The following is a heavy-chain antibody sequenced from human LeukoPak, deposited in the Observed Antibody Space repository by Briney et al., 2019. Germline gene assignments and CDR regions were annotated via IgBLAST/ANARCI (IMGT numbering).Heavy chain of an antibody. V-gene: IGHV3-33*01. J-gene: IGHJ4*02. CDR3: VSGYCSSTTCYRGAY. CDR1: GFTFSSYG. Sequence: GGSLRLSCAASGFTFSSYGMHWVRQAPGKGLEWVAVIWYDGSNKYYADSVKGRFTISRDNSKNTLYLQMNSLRAEDTAVYYCVSGYCSSTTCYRGAYWGQGTLVTVSS. CDR2: IWYDGSNK. D-gene: IGHD2-2*03.